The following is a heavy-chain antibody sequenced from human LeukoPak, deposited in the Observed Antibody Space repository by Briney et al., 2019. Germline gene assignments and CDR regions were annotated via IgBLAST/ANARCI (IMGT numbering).Heavy chain of an antibody. J-gene: IGHJ1*01. CDR3: ARAPIAAAVEYFQH. CDR1: GGSISSYY. Sequence: SETLSLTCTVSGGSISSYYWNWIRQPAGKGLEWIGRIYTSGSTNYNPSLKSRVTISVDKSKNQFSLKLGSVTAADTAVYYCARAPIAAAVEYFQHWGQGTLVTVSS. V-gene: IGHV4-4*07. D-gene: IGHD6-13*01. CDR2: IYTSGST.